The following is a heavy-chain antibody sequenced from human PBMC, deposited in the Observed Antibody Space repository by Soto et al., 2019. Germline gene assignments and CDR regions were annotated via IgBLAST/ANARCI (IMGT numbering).Heavy chain of an antibody. V-gene: IGHV3-72*01. CDR2: TRDKANSYTT. Sequence: EVQLVESGGGLVQPGGSLRLSCVASGFTFSDHYMDWVRQAPXXXXXXXGRTRDKANSYTTEYAASARGRFTISRDDSKNSLYLQMNSXXTXXTAVYYCARTFYASGSYSLDYWGQGTLVTVSS. CDR1: GFTFSDHY. J-gene: IGHJ4*02. D-gene: IGHD3-10*01. CDR3: ARTFYASGSYSLDY.